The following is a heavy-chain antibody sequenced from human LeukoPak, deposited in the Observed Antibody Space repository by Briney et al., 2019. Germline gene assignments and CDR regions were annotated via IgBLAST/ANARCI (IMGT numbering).Heavy chain of an antibody. CDR2: VRGSGTAT. Sequence: GGSLRLSCVASGFTFSTYAMTWFRQAPGKGLEWVSAVRGSGTATYYADSVKGRFTISRDNSDNTLYLQMNSLRAEDTDIYYCAKTSRRDSTYDSPFDYWGQGTVVTVSS. D-gene: IGHD3-3*01. J-gene: IGHJ4*02. CDR3: AKTSRRDSTYDSPFDY. V-gene: IGHV3-23*01. CDR1: GFTFSTYA.